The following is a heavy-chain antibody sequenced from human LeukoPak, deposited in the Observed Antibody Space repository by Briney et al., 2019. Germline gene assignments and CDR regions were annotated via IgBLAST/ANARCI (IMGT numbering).Heavy chain of an antibody. D-gene: IGHD6-19*01. CDR1: GFTFSSYA. J-gene: IGHJ4*02. V-gene: IGHV3-23*01. CDR2: ISGSGGNT. CDR3: ARDRGAVAATWFDY. Sequence: GGSLRLSCAASGFTFSSYAMSWVRQAPGKGLEWVSAISGSGGNTYYADSVKGRFTISRDNAKNSLYLQMDGLRAEDTAVYYCARDRGAVAATWFDYWGQGTLVTVSS.